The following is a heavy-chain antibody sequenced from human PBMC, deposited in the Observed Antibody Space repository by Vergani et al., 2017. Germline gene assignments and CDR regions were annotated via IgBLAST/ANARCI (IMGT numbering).Heavy chain of an antibody. J-gene: IGHJ4*02. CDR2: SYYSGST. D-gene: IGHD1-26*01. CDR1: GGSVSSGTYY. Sequence: QVQLQESGPGLVKPSETLSLTCTVSGGSVSSGTYYWSWIRQPAGKGLEWIGYSYYSGSTKYNPSLKSRVTISVDTSKNQFSLKLSSVTAAATAVYYCARVIVGAYYFDYWGQGTLVTVSS. CDR3: ARVIVGAYYFDY. V-gene: IGHV4-61*10.